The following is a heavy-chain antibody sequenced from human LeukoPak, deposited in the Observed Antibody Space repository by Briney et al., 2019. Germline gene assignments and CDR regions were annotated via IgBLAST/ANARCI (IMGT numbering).Heavy chain of an antibody. CDR3: ARDGVYYGSGANWFDP. Sequence: PSETLSLTCAVSGGSISSSNWWSWVRQPPGKGLEWIGSIYYSGSTYYNPSLKSRVTISVDTSKNQFSLKLSSVTAADTAVYYCARDGVYYGSGANWFDPWGQGTLVTVSS. D-gene: IGHD3-10*01. CDR2: IYYSGST. J-gene: IGHJ5*02. V-gene: IGHV4-4*02. CDR1: GGSISSSNW.